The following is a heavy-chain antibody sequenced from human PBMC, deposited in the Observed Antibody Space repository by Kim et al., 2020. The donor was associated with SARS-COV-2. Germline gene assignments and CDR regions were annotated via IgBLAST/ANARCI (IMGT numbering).Heavy chain of an antibody. CDR3: AREAMATATFDY. V-gene: IGHV1-3*01. CDR1: GYTFTSYA. J-gene: IGHJ4*02. CDR2: INAGNGNT. D-gene: IGHD5-18*01. Sequence: ASVKVSCKASGYTFTSYAMHWVRQAPGQRLEWMGWINAGNGNTKYSQKFQGRVTITRDTSASTTYMELSSLRSEDTAVYYCAREAMATATFDYWGQGTLVTVSS.